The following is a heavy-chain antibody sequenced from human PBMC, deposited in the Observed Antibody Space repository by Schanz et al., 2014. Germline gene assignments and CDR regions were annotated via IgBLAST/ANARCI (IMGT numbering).Heavy chain of an antibody. Sequence: VQLVESGGGLVRPGGSLRLSCSGFTVSAYSANWVRQAPGKGLEWVAVTSYDGSQKYYTDSVKGRFTISRDNSRNTVYLQMNNVGVDDTATYYCVKTDAGWRFDYWGQGTLVIVSS. D-gene: IGHD6-19*01. V-gene: IGHV3-33*03. CDR2: TSYDGSQK. CDR1: GFTVSAYS. J-gene: IGHJ4*02. CDR3: VKTDAGWRFDY.